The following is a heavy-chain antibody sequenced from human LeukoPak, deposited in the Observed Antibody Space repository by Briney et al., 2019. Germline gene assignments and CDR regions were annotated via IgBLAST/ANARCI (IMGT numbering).Heavy chain of an antibody. V-gene: IGHV3-23*01. CDR3: ARGCSSTSFNHY. D-gene: IGHD2-2*01. CDR2: ISGSGGST. Sequence: GGSLRLSCAASGFTFSSYAMSWVRQAPGKGLEWVSAISGSGGSTYYADSVKGRFTISRDNSKNTLYLQMNSLRAEDTAVYYCARGCSSTSFNHYWGQGTLVTVSS. J-gene: IGHJ4*02. CDR1: GFTFSSYA.